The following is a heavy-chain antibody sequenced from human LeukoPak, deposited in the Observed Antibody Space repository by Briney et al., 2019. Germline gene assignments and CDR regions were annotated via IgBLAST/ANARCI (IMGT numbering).Heavy chain of an antibody. CDR2: ISGDGVST. CDR1: GFTFSDYY. J-gene: IGHJ4*02. Sequence: GGSLRLSCAASGFTFSDYYMSWVRQAPGKGLEWVSLISGDGVSTFYADSVKGRFSISRDNSKNSLSLEMNSLRTEDTAMYYCARESGKFDYWGQGTLVAVSS. CDR3: ARESGKFDY. V-gene: IGHV3-43*02.